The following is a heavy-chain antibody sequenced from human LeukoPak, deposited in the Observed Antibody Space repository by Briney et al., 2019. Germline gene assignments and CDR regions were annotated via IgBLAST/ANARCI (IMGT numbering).Heavy chain of an antibody. Sequence: GGSLRLSCAASGFTFSSYSMNWVRQAPGKGLEWVSSISSSSSYIYYADSVKGRFTISRDNAKNSLYLQMNGLRAEDTAVYYCAREAYYDILTGYTPFDAFDIWGQGTMVTVSS. CDR3: AREAYYDILTGYTPFDAFDI. J-gene: IGHJ3*02. V-gene: IGHV3-21*01. D-gene: IGHD3-9*01. CDR2: ISSSSSYI. CDR1: GFTFSSYS.